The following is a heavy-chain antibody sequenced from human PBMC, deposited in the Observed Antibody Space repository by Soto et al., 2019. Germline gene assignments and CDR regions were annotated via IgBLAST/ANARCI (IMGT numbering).Heavy chain of an antibody. V-gene: IGHV3-43*01. CDR1: GFTFDDYT. CDR3: AKALTMIVVGSPVDY. CDR2: ISWDGGST. D-gene: IGHD3-22*01. Sequence: GGSLRLSCAASGFTFDDYTMHWVRQAPGKGLEWVSLISWDGGSTYYADSVKGRFTISRDNSKNSLYLQMNSLRTEDTALYYCAKALTMIVVGSPVDYWGQGTLVTVSS. J-gene: IGHJ4*02.